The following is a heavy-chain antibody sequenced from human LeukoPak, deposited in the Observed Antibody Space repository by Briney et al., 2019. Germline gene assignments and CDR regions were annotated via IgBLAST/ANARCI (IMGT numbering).Heavy chain of an antibody. CDR3: ARGQNYYDSSGPATYYFVY. CDR1: GFTFSSYA. J-gene: IGHJ4*02. D-gene: IGHD3-22*01. CDR2: ISGSGGST. Sequence: GGSLRLSCAASGFTFSSYAMSWVRQAPGKGLEWVSAISGSGGSTYYADSVKGRFTISRDNSKNTLYLQMNSLRVEDTAVFYCARGQNYYDSSGPATYYFVYWGQGTLVTVSS. V-gene: IGHV3-23*01.